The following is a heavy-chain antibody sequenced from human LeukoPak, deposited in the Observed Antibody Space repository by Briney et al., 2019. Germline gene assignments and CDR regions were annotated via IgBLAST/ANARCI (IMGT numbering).Heavy chain of an antibody. CDR2: ISVYNGNT. V-gene: IGHV1-18*01. CDR1: GYTFSSYG. J-gene: IGHJ4*02. CDR3: ARDQYDYVWDSHRPYFDY. D-gene: IGHD3-16*01. Sequence: ASVKVSCKASGYTFSSYGISWVRQAPGQGLEWMAWISVYNGNTKYAQRFQGRVTMTTDTSTSTAYMELRSLKSDDTAVYYCARDQYDYVWDSHRPYFDYWGPGTLVTVSS.